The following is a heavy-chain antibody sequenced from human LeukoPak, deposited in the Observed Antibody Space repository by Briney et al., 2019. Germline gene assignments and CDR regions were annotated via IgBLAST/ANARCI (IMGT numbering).Heavy chain of an antibody. V-gene: IGHV1-2*02. D-gene: IGHD5-18*01. CDR1: GYSFSGYY. Sequence: ASVKVSCKASGYSFSGYYMHWVRQAPGQGLEWMGWINPNNGGTNFAQNFQARVTMAWDTSINTAYMELSRLTSDDTAVYYCARLGRQDTVMAWGQGTLVTVSS. J-gene: IGHJ5*02. CDR2: INPNNGGT. CDR3: ARLGRQDTVMA.